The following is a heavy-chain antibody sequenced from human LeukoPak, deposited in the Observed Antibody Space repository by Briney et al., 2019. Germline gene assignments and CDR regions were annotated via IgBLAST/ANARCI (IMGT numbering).Heavy chain of an antibody. J-gene: IGHJ5*02. CDR2: IYYSGST. CDR3: ARPRYCSSTSGPFDP. CDR1: GGSISSSSYY. D-gene: IGHD2-2*01. V-gene: IGHV4-39*01. Sequence: ASETLSLTCTVSGGSISSSSYYWGWIRQPPGKGLEWIGSIYYSGSTYYNPSLKSRVTISVDTSKNQFSLKLSSVTAADTAVYYCARPRYCSSTSGPFDPWGQGTLVTVSS.